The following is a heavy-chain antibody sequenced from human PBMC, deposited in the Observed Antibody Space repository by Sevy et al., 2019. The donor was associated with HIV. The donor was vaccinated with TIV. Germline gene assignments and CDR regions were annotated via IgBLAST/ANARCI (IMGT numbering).Heavy chain of an antibody. CDR1: GFPFSSYA. V-gene: IGHV3-30*02. D-gene: IGHD3-22*01. J-gene: IGHJ3*02. CDR3: AKNPDDNNAFDI. CDR2: IQSDGGNQ. Sequence: GGSLRLSCTASGFPFSSYAIHWICQAPGKGLEWVAFIQSDGGNQSYGDSVKDRYTISRDNSKNTVYLQMNSLGVEDWAGYYCAKNPDDNNAFDIWGQGTMVTVSS.